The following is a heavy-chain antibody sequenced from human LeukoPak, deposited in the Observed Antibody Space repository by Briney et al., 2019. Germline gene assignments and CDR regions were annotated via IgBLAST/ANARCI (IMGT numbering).Heavy chain of an antibody. V-gene: IGHV3-11*01. CDR2: ISSSGSTI. Sequence: SGGSLRLSCAASGFTFSDYYMSWIRQAPGKGLEWVSYISSSGSTIYYADSVKGRFTISRDNAKNSLYLQMNSLRAEDTAVYYCARDLKWYSYGQGPFDYWGQGTLVTVSS. D-gene: IGHD5-18*01. CDR1: GFTFSDYY. J-gene: IGHJ4*02. CDR3: ARDLKWYSYGQGPFDY.